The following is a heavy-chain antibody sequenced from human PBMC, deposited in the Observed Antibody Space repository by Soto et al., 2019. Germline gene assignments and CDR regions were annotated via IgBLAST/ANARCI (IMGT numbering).Heavy chain of an antibody. CDR1: GYTFTSYG. CDR3: ARVQQGVSLLDFDY. D-gene: IGHD2-8*01. J-gene: IGHJ5*01. CDR2: ISAYNGNT. V-gene: IGHV1-18*01. Sequence: ASVKVSCKASGYTFTSYGISWVRQAPGQGLEWMGWISAYNGNTNYAQKLQGRVTMTTDTSTSTAYMELRSLRSDDTAVYYCARVQQGVSLLDFDYWGQGTLVTVSS.